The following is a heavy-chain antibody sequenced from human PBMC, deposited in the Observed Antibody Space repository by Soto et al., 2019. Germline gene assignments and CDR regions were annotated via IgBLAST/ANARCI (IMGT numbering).Heavy chain of an antibody. CDR2: IYKSATT. D-gene: IGHD2-15*01. CDR1: GDSISTVDYF. V-gene: IGHV4-30-4*01. Sequence: QVQLLESGPGLVRPSQTLSLTCSVSGDSISTVDYFWAWIRQPPGQALEYIGYIYKSATTYYNPSFEGRVAISLDTSKSNFSLNVTSVTAADTAVYFCARGRYCLTGRCFPNWFDSWGQGTLVTVSS. J-gene: IGHJ5*01. CDR3: ARGRYCLTGRCFPNWFDS.